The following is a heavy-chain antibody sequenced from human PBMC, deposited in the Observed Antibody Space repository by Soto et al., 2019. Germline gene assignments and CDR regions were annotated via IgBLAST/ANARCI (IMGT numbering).Heavy chain of an antibody. CDR1: GFTFSTYG. Sequence: QVQLVESGGGVVQPGRSLRLSCAASGFTFSTYGIHWVRQAPGKGLEWVAVIWYDGSFKFYADSVKGRFTISRDNSKNTLYLQMNRLRVGDTAVYYCARAVGPFDYWGQGTLVTVSS. D-gene: IGHD1-26*01. V-gene: IGHV3-33*01. J-gene: IGHJ4*02. CDR2: IWYDGSFK. CDR3: ARAVGPFDY.